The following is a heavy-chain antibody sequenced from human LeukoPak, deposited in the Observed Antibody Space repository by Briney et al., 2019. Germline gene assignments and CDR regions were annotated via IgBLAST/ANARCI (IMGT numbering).Heavy chain of an antibody. CDR2: IKQDGSVK. J-gene: IGHJ4*02. D-gene: IGHD4-23*01. CDR1: GFTFSNYW. Sequence: GGSLRLSCAASGFTFSNYWMSWVRQAPEKGLEWVANIKQDGSVKQYVDSMKGRFTISRDNAKNSLYLQMNSLRAEDTAVYYCARDRDDGGFEYWGQGSLVIVSS. CDR3: ARDRDDGGFEY. V-gene: IGHV3-7*01.